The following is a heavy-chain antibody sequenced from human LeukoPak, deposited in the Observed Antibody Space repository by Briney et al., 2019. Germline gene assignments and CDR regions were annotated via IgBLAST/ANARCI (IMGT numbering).Heavy chain of an antibody. J-gene: IGHJ5*02. V-gene: IGHV4-59*12. CDR2: IYYSGST. Sequence: SETLSLTCTVSGGSISSYYWSWTRQPPGKGLEWIGYIYYSGSTYYKPSLKSRVTISVDTSKNQFSLKLSSVTAADTAVYYCARDENGYVWGSFRAWGQGTLVTVSS. CDR3: ARDENGYVWGSFRA. D-gene: IGHD3-16*02. CDR1: GGSISSYY.